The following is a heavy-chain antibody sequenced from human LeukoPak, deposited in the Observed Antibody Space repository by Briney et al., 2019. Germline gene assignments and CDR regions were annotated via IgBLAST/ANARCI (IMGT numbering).Heavy chain of an antibody. J-gene: IGHJ4*02. CDR1: GFTFSSYA. CDR2: IKSKTDGGTT. CDR3: TTVLYDYVWGSYRRDY. D-gene: IGHD3-16*02. V-gene: IGHV3-15*01. Sequence: GGSLRLSCAASGFTFSSYAMSWVRQAPGKGLEWVGRIKSKTDGGTTDYAAPVKGRFTISRDDSKNTLYLQMNSLKTEDTAVYYCTTVLYDYVWGSYRRDYWGQGTLVTVSS.